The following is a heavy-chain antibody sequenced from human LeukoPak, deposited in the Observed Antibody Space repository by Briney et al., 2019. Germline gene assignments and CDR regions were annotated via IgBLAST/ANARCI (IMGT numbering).Heavy chain of an antibody. CDR1: GFTFSSHW. CDR3: ARDCLGL. Sequence: GGSLRLSCAASGFTFSSHWMHWVRQAPGKGLEWVANIKEDGSVKNYVDSVKGRFTISRDNAKNSLYLQMNSMRVEDTAVYYCARDCLGLWGQGTLVTVSS. V-gene: IGHV3-7*01. CDR2: IKEDGSVK. J-gene: IGHJ4*02.